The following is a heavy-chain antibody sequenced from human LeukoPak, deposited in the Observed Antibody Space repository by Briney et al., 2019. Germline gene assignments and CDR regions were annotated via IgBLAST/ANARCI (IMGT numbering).Heavy chain of an antibody. CDR2: ISYDGSNK. D-gene: IGHD3-10*01. CDR1: GITFSSYG. CDR3: ARQCYYGSGTYYNWALDY. Sequence: PGGSLRLSCAASGITFSSYGMHWVRQAPGKGLEWVAVISYDGSNKYYADSVKGRFIISRDNSKNTLYLQMNSLRAEDTAVYSCARQCYYGSGTYYNWALDYWGQGTLVTVSS. V-gene: IGHV3-30*03. J-gene: IGHJ4*02.